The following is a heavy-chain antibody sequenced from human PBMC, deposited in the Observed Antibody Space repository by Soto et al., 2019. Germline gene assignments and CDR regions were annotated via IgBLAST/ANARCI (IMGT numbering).Heavy chain of an antibody. CDR1: GYTFTGYY. Sequence: GASVKVSCKASGYTFTGYYMHWARQAPGQGLEWMGWINPNSGGTNYAQKFQGRVTMTRDTSISTAYMELSRLRSDDTAVYYCARGHYDSSGYCDNWFGPWGQGTLVTVSS. CDR2: INPNSGGT. CDR3: ARGHYDSSGYCDNWFGP. V-gene: IGHV1-2*02. D-gene: IGHD3-22*01. J-gene: IGHJ5*02.